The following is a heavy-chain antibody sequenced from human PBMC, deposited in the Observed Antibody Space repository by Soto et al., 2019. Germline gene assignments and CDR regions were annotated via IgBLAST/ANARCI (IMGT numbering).Heavy chain of an antibody. CDR1: GFSITNTW. Sequence: EVQLVESGGGLVQPGGSLRLSCAASGFSITNTWMHWVRQAPGKGLEWVGRVNSKADGGTADYAAPVKGKFTVSRDDSKNTQYLQMNSLKIEHTAVYYCSSYPDFWGGHNPLWGQGTLVTVYS. CDR2: VNSKADGGTA. V-gene: IGHV3-15*07. D-gene: IGHD3-3*01. J-gene: IGHJ4*02. CDR3: SSYPDFWGGHNPL.